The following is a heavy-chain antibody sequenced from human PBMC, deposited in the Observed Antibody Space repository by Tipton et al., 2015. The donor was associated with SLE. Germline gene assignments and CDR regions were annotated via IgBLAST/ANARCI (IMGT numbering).Heavy chain of an antibody. CDR2: VNDGGNI. D-gene: IGHD6-13*01. CDR3: ARYSSSWPFDY. V-gene: IGHV4-34*01. CDR1: GGSFSGYY. J-gene: IGHJ4*02. Sequence: AGLVKPSETLSLTCAVYGGSFSGYYWSWIRQPPGKGLEWIGEVNDGGNINYNPSLMTRVTISGDTSKNQISLRLNSVTAADTAVYYCARYSSSWPFDYWGQGTLVTVSS.